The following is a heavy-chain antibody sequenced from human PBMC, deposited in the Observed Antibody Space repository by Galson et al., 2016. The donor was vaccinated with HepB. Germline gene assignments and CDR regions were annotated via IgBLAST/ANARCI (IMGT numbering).Heavy chain of an antibody. CDR2: ISGGGSNT. Sequence: SLRLSCAASGFAFSGFALSWVRQAPGKGPEWVSGISGGGSNTYYAESVKGRFSIARDNSKDTLYLQMNSLRAEDTATYYCARDDFYDSSGYAFHVWGRGTMVTVSS. J-gene: IGHJ3*01. CDR3: ARDDFYDSSGYAFHV. CDR1: GFAFSGFA. D-gene: IGHD3-22*01. V-gene: IGHV3-23*01.